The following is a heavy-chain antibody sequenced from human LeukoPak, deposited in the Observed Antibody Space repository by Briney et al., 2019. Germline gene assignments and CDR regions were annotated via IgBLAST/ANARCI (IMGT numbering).Heavy chain of an antibody. CDR3: ARGGYSGYDPSDFDY. CDR2: ISYDGSNK. Sequence: PGGSLRLSCTASGFTFSNYGMHWVRQAPGKGLEWVAVISYDGSNKYYADSVKGRFTISRDNSKNTLYLQMNSLRAEDTAVYYCARGGYSGYDPSDFDYWGQGTLVTVSS. V-gene: IGHV3-30*03. J-gene: IGHJ4*02. CDR1: GFTFSNYG. D-gene: IGHD5-12*01.